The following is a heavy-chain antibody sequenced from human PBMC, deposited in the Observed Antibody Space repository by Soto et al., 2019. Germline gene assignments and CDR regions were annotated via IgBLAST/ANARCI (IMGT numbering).Heavy chain of an antibody. CDR3: ARGGSGWPLDY. CDR2: INAGNGDT. J-gene: IGHJ4*02. D-gene: IGHD6-19*01. V-gene: IGHV1-3*01. CDR1: GYTFTYYA. Sequence: ASVKVSCKASGYTFTYYAMYWVRQAPGQRLEWMGWINAGNGDTKYSEKLQGRVTITRDTSVSTVYVELSSLRSEDTAVYYCARGGSGWPLDYWGQGTQVTVSS.